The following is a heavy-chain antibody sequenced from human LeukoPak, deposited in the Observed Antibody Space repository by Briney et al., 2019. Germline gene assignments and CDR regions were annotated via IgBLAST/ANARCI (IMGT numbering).Heavy chain of an antibody. V-gene: IGHV1-46*01. Sequence: ASVKVSCKASGYTFTSYYMHWARQAPGQGLEWMGIINPSGGSTSYAQKFQGRVTMTRDMSTSTVYMELSSLRSEDTAVYYCARDRFGFGESENAFDIWGQGTMVTVSS. CDR1: GYTFTSYY. CDR3: ARDRFGFGESENAFDI. J-gene: IGHJ3*02. D-gene: IGHD3-10*01. CDR2: INPSGGST.